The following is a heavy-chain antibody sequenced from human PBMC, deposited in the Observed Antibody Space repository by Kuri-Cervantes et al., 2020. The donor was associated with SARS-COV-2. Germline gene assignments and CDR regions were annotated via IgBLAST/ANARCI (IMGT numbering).Heavy chain of an antibody. CDR3: ARDWSRDGYNSFDY. D-gene: IGHD5-24*01. V-gene: IGHV1-2*02. J-gene: IGHJ4*02. CDR2: INTNSGGT. Sequence: ASVKVSCKASGYTFTGYYMHWVRQAPGQGLGWMGWINTNSGGTNYAQKFQGRVTMTRDTSISTAYMELSRLRSDDTSVYYCARDWSRDGYNSFDYWGQGTLVTVSS. CDR1: GYTFTGYY.